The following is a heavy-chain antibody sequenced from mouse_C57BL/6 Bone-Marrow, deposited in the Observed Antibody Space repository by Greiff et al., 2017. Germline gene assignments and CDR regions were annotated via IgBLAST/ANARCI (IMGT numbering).Heavy chain of an antibody. J-gene: IGHJ2*01. Sequence: VQLKESGPELVKPGASVKISCKASGYSFTGYYMNWVKQSPEKSLEWIGEINPRTGGTTYNQKFKAKATLTVDKSSSTAYMQLKSLTSEDSAVYYCAIGPLWLPFDFWGQGTTLTVSS. CDR1: GYSFTGYY. CDR3: AIGPLWLPFDF. V-gene: IGHV1-42*01. D-gene: IGHD2-2*01. CDR2: INPRTGGT.